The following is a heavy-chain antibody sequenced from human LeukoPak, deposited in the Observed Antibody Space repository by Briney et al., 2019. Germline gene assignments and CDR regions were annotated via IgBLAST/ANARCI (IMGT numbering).Heavy chain of an antibody. CDR3: ARDLTRSIAD. CDR1: GFTFSSYS. V-gene: IGHV3-48*01. J-gene: IGHJ4*02. D-gene: IGHD6-6*01. CDR2: ISSSSSTI. Sequence: PGRSLRLSCAASGFTFSSYSMNWVRQAPGKGLEWVSYISSSSSTIYYADSVKGRFTISRDNAKNSLYLQMNSLRAEDTAVYYCARDLTRSIADWGQGTLGTVSS.